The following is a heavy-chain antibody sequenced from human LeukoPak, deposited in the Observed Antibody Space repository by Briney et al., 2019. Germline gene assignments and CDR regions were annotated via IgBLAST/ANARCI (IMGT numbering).Heavy chain of an antibody. Sequence: SETLSLTCAVYGGSFSGYYWSWIRQPPGKGLEWIGSIYHSGSTYYNPSLKSRVTISVDTSKNQFSLKLSSVTAADTAVYYCARNYGDLPLDYWGQGTLVTVSS. CDR1: GGSFSGYY. J-gene: IGHJ4*02. CDR2: IYHSGST. D-gene: IGHD4-17*01. V-gene: IGHV4-34*01. CDR3: ARNYGDLPLDY.